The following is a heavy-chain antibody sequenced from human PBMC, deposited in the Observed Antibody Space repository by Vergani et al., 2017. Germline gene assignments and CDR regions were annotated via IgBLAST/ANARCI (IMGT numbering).Heavy chain of an antibody. CDR1: GYSISRGYY. CDR2: VFHSGSA. J-gene: IGHJ3*02. V-gene: IGHV4-38-2*02. Sequence: QVQLQESGPGLVKPSETLSLTFSVSGYSISRGYYWGWIRQPPGKGLEWIATVFHSGSASYNPSLRRRVTISVETSKNQFSLRLTTLTAADTAVYYCARQFWVSQGVGAFETWGRGTEVSVSS. CDR3: ARQFWVSQGVGAFET. D-gene: IGHD3-16*01.